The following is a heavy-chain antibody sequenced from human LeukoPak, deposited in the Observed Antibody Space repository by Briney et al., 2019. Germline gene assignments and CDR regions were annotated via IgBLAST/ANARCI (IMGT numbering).Heavy chain of an antibody. CDR1: GGTFSSYA. Sequence: SVKVSCKASGGTFSSYAISWVRQAPGQGLEWMGGIIPIFGTANYAQKFQGRVTITANESTSTAYMELSSLRSEDTAVYYCARDQGRGYSYGVLTDWGQGTLVTVSS. D-gene: IGHD5-18*01. CDR2: IIPIFGTA. CDR3: ARDQGRGYSYGVLTD. J-gene: IGHJ4*02. V-gene: IGHV1-69*01.